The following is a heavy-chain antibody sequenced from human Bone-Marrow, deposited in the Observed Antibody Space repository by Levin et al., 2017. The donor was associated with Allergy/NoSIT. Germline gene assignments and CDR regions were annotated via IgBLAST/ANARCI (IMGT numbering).Heavy chain of an antibody. CDR2: VSHDGTHK. J-gene: IGHJ6*02. D-gene: IGHD2-21*01. V-gene: IGHV3-30*04. CDR3: ARSIVAGATYGMDV. Sequence: PGGSLRLSCAASGFSFSRHSFYWVRQAPGKGLEWLAVVSHDGTHKYYAESVKGRFTISRDFVSNMVFLQMDVLRTDDTAVYSCARSIVAGATYGMDVWGQGTTVIVSS. CDR1: GFSFSRHS.